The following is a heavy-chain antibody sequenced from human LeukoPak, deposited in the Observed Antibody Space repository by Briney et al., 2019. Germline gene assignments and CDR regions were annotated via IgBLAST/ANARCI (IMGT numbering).Heavy chain of an antibody. Sequence: SETLSLTCTASGGSISSYYWSWIRKPPGKGLEWIGYIYYSGSTNYNPSLKSRVTISVDTSKNQFSLKLSSVTAADTAVYYCARGSRDYGAKSWFDPWGQGTLVTVSS. CDR3: ARGSRDYGAKSWFDP. CDR1: GGSISSYY. D-gene: IGHD4-17*01. V-gene: IGHV4-59*08. J-gene: IGHJ5*02. CDR2: IYYSGST.